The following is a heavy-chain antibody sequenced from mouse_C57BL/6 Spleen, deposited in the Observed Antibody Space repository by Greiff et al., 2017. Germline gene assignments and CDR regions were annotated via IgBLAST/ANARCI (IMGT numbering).Heavy chain of an antibody. Sequence: VQHQESGAELVKPGASVKLSCKASGYTFTEYTIHWVKQRSGQGLEWIGWFYPGSGSIKYNEKFKDKATLTADKSSRTVYMELSILTSEDSAVYFCARHEMVSVYFDYWGQGTTLTVSS. CDR1: GYTFTEYT. V-gene: IGHV1-62-2*01. CDR2: FYPGSGSI. D-gene: IGHD2-2*01. CDR3: ARHEMVSVYFDY. J-gene: IGHJ2*01.